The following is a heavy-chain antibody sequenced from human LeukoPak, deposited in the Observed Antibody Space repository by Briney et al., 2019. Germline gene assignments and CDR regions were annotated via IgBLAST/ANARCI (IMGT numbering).Heavy chain of an antibody. CDR3: ARGRISSIAARPPPRLTHFDY. Sequence: ASVKVSCKVSGYSLSELSMHWVRQAPGKGLEWMGGFDPEDGKTINAQKFQGRLTMTEDTSTDTAYMELSSLRSEDTAVYYCARGRISSIAARPPPRLTHFDYWGQGTLVTVSS. J-gene: IGHJ4*02. D-gene: IGHD6-6*01. CDR2: FDPEDGKT. CDR1: GYSLSELS. V-gene: IGHV1-24*01.